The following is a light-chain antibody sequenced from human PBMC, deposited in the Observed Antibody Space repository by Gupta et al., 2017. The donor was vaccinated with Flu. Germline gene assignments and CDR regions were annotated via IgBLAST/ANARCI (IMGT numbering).Light chain of an antibody. V-gene: IGLV1-44*01. J-gene: IGLJ1*01. CDR2: GNN. CDR1: ANCGINT. CDR3: ASCDDSLNGHYV. Sequence: ANCGINTVNRYQQVPGTAPKRLIYGNNQRPSGVPDRFSGSKSGTSASLAISGLQAEDEADDYCASCDDSLNGHYVFGTGTKVTVL.